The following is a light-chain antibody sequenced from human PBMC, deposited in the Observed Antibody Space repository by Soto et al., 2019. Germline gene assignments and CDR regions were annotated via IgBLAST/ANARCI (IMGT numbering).Light chain of an antibody. J-gene: IGKJ3*01. CDR2: DAY. V-gene: IGKV1-33*01. Sequence: DIQMTQSPSSLSASVGDRVTITCQASQDISIYLNWYQQKPGKAPKLLIYDAYNLEIGVPSRFSGSGSGTDLSLTIHSLQPEDVATYVCQQYNNLPSFGPGTKVDIK. CDR3: QQYNNLPS. CDR1: QDISIY.